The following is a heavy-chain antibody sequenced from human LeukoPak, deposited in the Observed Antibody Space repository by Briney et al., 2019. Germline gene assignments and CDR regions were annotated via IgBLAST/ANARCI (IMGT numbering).Heavy chain of an antibody. V-gene: IGHV4-4*07. CDR2: IYTSGST. CDR1: GGSISSFY. D-gene: IGHD6-13*01. CDR3: ARDVVAAAGSWDY. J-gene: IGHJ4*02. Sequence: SEALSLTCTVSGGSISSFYWSWIRQPAGKGLEWIGRIYTSGSTNYNPSLKSRVTMSVDTSKNQFSLNLSSVTAADTAVYYCARDVVAAAGSWDYWGQGTLVTVSS.